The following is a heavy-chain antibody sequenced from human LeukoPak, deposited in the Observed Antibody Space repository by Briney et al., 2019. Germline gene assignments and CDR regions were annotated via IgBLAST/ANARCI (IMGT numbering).Heavy chain of an antibody. J-gene: IGHJ4*02. CDR2: IRSKAYGETT. CDR1: GFTFGDYV. V-gene: IGHV3-49*03. Sequence: GGSLRLSCTTSGFTFGDYVMSWFRQAPGKGLEWVGFIRSKAYGETTEYAASVKGRFTVSRDDSKSTAYLQMNSLQTEDTAVYYCTRQYLSVYDDYVYWGQGTLVTVSS. D-gene: IGHD4-17*01. CDR3: TRQYLSVYDDYVY.